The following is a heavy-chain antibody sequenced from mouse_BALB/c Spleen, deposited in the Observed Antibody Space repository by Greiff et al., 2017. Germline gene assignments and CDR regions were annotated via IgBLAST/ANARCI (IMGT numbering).Heavy chain of an antibody. CDR3: NAYYDYDEVWFAY. V-gene: IGHV14-4*02. CDR2: IDPENGDT. CDR1: GFNIKDYY. Sequence: EVQLQQSGAELVRSGASVKLSCTASGFNIKDYYMHWVKQRPEQGLEWIGWIDPENGDTEYAPKFQGKATMTADTSSNTAYLQLSSLTSEDTAVYYCNAYYDYDEVWFAYWGQGTLVTVSA. D-gene: IGHD2-4*01. J-gene: IGHJ3*01.